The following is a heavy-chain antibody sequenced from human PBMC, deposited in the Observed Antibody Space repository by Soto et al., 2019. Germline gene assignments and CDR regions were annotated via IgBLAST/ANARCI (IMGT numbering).Heavy chain of an antibody. V-gene: IGHV3-9*01. J-gene: IGHJ6*03. CDR2: ISWNSGSI. D-gene: IGHD2-2*01. CDR3: AKTGVPAAPIGGYYYYMDV. Sequence: GGSLRLSCAASGFTFSDYYMSWIRQAPGKGLEWVSGISWNSGSIGYADSVKGRFTISRDNAKNSLYLQMNSLGAEDTALYYCAKTGVPAAPIGGYYYYMDVWGKGTTVTVSS. CDR1: GFTFSDYY.